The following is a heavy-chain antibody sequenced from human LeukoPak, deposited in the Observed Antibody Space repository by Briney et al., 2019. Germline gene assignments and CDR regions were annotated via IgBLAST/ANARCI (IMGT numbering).Heavy chain of an antibody. J-gene: IGHJ3*02. V-gene: IGHV5-51*01. CDR1: GYSFTNYW. CDR2: IYPGDSDT. Sequence: GESLKISCKGFGYSFTNYWIGWVRQMPGKGLEWMGIIYPGDSDTRYSPSFQGQVTISADRSISTAYLQWSSLKASDTAMYYCARPILPYYDSSGYYAFDIWGQGTMVTVSS. D-gene: IGHD3-22*01. CDR3: ARPILPYYDSSGYYAFDI.